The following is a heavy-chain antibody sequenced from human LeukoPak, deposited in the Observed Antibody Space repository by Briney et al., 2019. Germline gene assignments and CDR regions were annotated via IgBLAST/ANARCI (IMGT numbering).Heavy chain of an antibody. CDR1: GFTFSNNG. Sequence: PGGSLRLSCAASGFTFSNNGMHWVRQAPGKGLEWVANIKKDGSEKYYVDSVKGRFTISRDNAKTSLYLQMNSLRAEDTAVYYCARDLSGVTGYTYGRGIDYWGQGTLVTVSS. V-gene: IGHV3-7*01. CDR3: ARDLSGVTGYTYGRGIDY. CDR2: IKKDGSEK. J-gene: IGHJ4*02. D-gene: IGHD5-18*01.